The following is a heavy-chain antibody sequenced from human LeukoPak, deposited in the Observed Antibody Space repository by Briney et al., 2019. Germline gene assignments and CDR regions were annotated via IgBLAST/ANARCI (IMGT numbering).Heavy chain of an antibody. D-gene: IGHD2-2*01. CDR2: IYYSGST. CDR3: ARRRRSNCSSTSCHDAFDI. J-gene: IGHJ3*02. V-gene: IGHV4-39*01. CDR1: GGSISSSSYY. Sequence: SETLSLTCTVSGGSISSSSYYWGWIRQPPGKGLEWIGSIYYSGSTYYNPSLKSRVAISVDTSKNQFSLKLGSVTAADTAVYYCARRRRSNCSSTSCHDAFDIWGQGTMVTVSS.